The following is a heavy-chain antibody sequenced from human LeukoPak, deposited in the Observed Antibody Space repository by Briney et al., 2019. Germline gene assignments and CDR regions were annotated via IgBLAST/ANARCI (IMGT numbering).Heavy chain of an antibody. J-gene: IGHJ2*01. CDR2: INSDGSST. V-gene: IGHV3-74*01. Sequence: PGGSLRLSCAASGFTFSSYWMHWVRQAPGKGVVWVSRINSDGSSTSYADSVKGRFTISRDNAKNTLYLQMNSLRAEDTAVHYCARGRKDWYVDLWGRGTLVTVSS. D-gene: IGHD1-14*01. CDR3: ARGRKDWYVDL. CDR1: GFTFSSYW.